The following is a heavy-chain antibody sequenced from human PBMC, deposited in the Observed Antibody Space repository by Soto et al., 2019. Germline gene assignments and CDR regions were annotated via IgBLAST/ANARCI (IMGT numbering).Heavy chain of an antibody. Sequence: TLSLSCTVSGASISSGDYYWSWIRQPPGKGLEWIGYIYYSGITYYNPSLKSRVTISVDTSKNQFSLKLRSVTAADTAVYYCARVARSSGWYTGGYFDYWGQGTLVTVSS. CDR3: ARVARSSGWYTGGYFDY. CDR2: IYYSGIT. J-gene: IGHJ4*02. D-gene: IGHD6-19*01. V-gene: IGHV4-30-4*01. CDR1: GASISSGDYY.